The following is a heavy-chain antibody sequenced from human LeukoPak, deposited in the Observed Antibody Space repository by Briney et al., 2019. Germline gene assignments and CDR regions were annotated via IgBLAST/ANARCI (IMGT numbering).Heavy chain of an antibody. J-gene: IGHJ5*02. CDR1: GFTFSSYS. CDR2: ISGSGGST. CDR3: AKDRVYSSGWSAFDP. V-gene: IGHV3-23*01. Sequence: PGGSLRLSCAASGFTFSSYSMNWVRQAPGKGLEWVSAISGSGGSTYYADSVKGRFTISRDNSKNTLYLQMNSLRAEDTAVYYCAKDRVYSSGWSAFDPWGQGTLVTVSS. D-gene: IGHD6-19*01.